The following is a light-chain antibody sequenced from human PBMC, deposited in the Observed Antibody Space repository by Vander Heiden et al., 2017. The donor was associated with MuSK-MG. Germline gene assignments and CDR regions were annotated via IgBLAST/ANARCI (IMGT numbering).Light chain of an antibody. J-gene: IGKJ2*01. CDR2: AAS. CDR1: QSISSY. V-gene: IGKV1-39*01. Sequence: DIQMTQSPSSLSASVGDRVTITCRASQSISSYLNWYQQKPGKAPKLLIYAASRWQSGVPSRFSGSGSGTDFTLTSSRRQHEDFATYYGQQSYSTHTFGQGTKMEIK. CDR3: QQSYSTHT.